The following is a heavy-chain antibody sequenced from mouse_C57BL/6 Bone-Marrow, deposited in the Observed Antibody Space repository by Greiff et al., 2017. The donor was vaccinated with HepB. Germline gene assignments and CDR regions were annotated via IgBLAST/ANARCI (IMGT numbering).Heavy chain of an antibody. CDR1: GFTFSSYA. D-gene: IGHD2-3*01. Sequence: EVQLVESGGGLVKPGGSLKLSCAASGFTFSSYAMSWVRQTPEKRLEWVATISDGGSYTYYPDNVKGRFTISRDNAKNNLYLQMSHLKSEDTAMYYRARDRDGYLLAYWGQGTLVTVSA. CDR3: ARDRDGYLLAY. J-gene: IGHJ3*01. V-gene: IGHV5-4*01. CDR2: ISDGGSYT.